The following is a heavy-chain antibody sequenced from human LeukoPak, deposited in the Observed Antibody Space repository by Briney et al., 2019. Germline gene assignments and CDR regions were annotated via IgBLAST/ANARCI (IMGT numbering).Heavy chain of an antibody. D-gene: IGHD2-2*01. V-gene: IGHV1-46*01. CDR3: ARSFPSTSWAGYYYYMDV. CDR2: INPSGGST. J-gene: IGHJ6*03. CDR1: GYTFTSYY. Sequence: ASVKVSCKASGYTFTSYYMHWVRQAPGQGLEWMGKINPSGGSTSYAQKFQGRVTMTRDMSTSTVYMELSSLRSEDTAVYYCARSFPSTSWAGYYYYMDVWGKGTTVTFSS.